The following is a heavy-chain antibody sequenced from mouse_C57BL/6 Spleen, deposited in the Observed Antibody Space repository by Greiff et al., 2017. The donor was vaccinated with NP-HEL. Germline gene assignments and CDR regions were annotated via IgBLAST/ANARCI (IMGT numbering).Heavy chain of an antibody. J-gene: IGHJ2*01. D-gene: IGHD2-4*01. Sequence: EVQGVESGGGLVKPGGSLKLSCAASGFTFSSYAMSWVRQTPEKRLEWVATISDGGSYTYYPDNVKGRFTISRDNAKNNLYLQMSHLKSEDTAMYYCARDDYDGGGFDYWGQGTTLTVSS. CDR3: ARDDYDGGGFDY. V-gene: IGHV5-4*01. CDR1: GFTFSSYA. CDR2: ISDGGSYT.